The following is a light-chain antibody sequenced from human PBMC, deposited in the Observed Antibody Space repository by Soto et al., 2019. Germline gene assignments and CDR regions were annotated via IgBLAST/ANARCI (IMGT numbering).Light chain of an antibody. CDR2: GAS. Sequence: EIAMTQSPATLSLSPGERATLSCRASQSVSSNLAWYQQKHGQAPMLLIYGASTMSTGIPARFSGSRSGTEFTLTISSLQSEDFAGYYCQHYNNRPRTFGQGTKVEIK. V-gene: IGKV3-15*01. CDR3: QHYNNRPRT. J-gene: IGKJ1*01. CDR1: QSVSSN.